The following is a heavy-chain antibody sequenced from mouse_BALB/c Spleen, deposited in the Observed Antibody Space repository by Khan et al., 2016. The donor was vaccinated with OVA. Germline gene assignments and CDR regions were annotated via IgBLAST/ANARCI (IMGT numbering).Heavy chain of an antibody. CDR2: ISYSGRT. D-gene: IGHD1-1*01. V-gene: IGHV3-2*02. Sequence: VQLQQSGPGLVKPSQSLSLTCTVTGYSITSDYAWNWIRQFPGNKLEWMGYISYSGRTSYNPSLKSRISITRDISKNQFFLQLNSVTTEDTATYYCARSVTITTVVATDFDYWGQGTTLTVSS. CDR3: ARSVTITTVVATDFDY. CDR1: GYSITSDYA. J-gene: IGHJ2*01.